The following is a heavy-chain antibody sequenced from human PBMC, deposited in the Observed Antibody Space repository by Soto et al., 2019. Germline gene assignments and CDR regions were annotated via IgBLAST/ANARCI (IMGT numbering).Heavy chain of an antibody. J-gene: IGHJ5*02. CDR3: ASSYTYIGYLIWFDP. D-gene: IGHD5-18*01. Sequence: TLSLTCAVSGGSISSGGYSWSWIRQPPGKGLEWIGYIYHSGSTYYNPSLKSRVTISIDTSKNQFSLKLSSVTAADTAFYYCASSYTYIGYLIWFDPWGQGTLVTVSS. CDR1: GGSISSGGYS. V-gene: IGHV4-30-2*01. CDR2: IYHSGST.